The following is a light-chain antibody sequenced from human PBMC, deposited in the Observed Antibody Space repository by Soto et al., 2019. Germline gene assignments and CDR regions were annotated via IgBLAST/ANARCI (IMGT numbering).Light chain of an antibody. CDR3: SSYTPSSTYV. V-gene: IGLV2-14*03. Sequence: QSALTQPASVSGSPGQSITISCTGNSSDVGGYNYVAWYQHHPGKAPKLMIYDVGYRPSGVSIRFSGSKSGSTASLTISGLQAEDEADYYCSSYTPSSTYVFGTGTKLTVL. J-gene: IGLJ1*01. CDR2: DVG. CDR1: SSDVGGYNY.